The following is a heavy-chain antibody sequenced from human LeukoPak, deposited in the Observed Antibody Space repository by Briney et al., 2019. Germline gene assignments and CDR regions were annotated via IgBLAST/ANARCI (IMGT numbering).Heavy chain of an antibody. D-gene: IGHD3-3*01. V-gene: IGHV1-8*02. J-gene: IGHJ4*02. CDR3: ARSPGLFGVVSFFDY. CDR1: GYTFTGYY. Sequence: ASVKVSCKASGYTFTGYYMHWVRQATGQGLEWMGWMNPNSGNTGHAQKFQGRVTMTRNTSISTAYMELSSLRSEDTAVYYCARSPGLFGVVSFFDYWGQGTLVTVSS. CDR2: MNPNSGNT.